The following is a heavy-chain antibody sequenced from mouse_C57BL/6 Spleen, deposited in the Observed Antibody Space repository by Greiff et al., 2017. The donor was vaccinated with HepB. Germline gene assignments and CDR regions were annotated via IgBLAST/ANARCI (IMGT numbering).Heavy chain of an antibody. CDR3: ARDHHYDGSLYWYFDV. CDR2: ISYSGST. J-gene: IGHJ1*03. CDR1: GYSITSDY. V-gene: IGHV3-8*01. Sequence: VQLQQSGPGLAKPSQTLSLTCSVTGYSITSDYWNWIRKFPGNKLEYMGYISYSGSTYYNPSLKSRISITRDTSKNQYYLQLNSVTTEDTATYYCARDHHYDGSLYWYFDVWGTGTTVTVSS. D-gene: IGHD1-1*01.